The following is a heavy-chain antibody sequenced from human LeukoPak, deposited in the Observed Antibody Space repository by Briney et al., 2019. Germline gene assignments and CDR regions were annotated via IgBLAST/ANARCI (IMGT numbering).Heavy chain of an antibody. V-gene: IGHV1-2*02. J-gene: IGHJ5*02. Sequence: ASVKVSCKTSGYTFTGYYMHWVRQAPGQGLEWMGWINPNSGGTNYAQKFQGRVTMTRETSISTAYMELSRLRSDDTAVYYCARAQGGYFDWLLSRNWFDPWGQGTLVTVSS. CDR1: GYTFTGYY. D-gene: IGHD3-9*01. CDR2: INPNSGGT. CDR3: ARAQGGYFDWLLSRNWFDP.